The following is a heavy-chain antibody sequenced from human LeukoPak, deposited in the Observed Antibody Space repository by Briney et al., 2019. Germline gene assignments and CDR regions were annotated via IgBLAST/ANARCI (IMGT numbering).Heavy chain of an antibody. J-gene: IGHJ4*02. Sequence: PGGSLRLSCAASGFTFSSYAMSWVRHAPGKGLERLSTISGSGGSTYYADSVKGRFTISRDNSKNTLYLQMNSRRAEDTAVYYCAKLDTPAAIAPYYFDYWGRGTLVTVSS. D-gene: IGHD2-2*01. CDR2: ISGSGGST. V-gene: IGHV3-23*01. CDR3: AKLDTPAAIAPYYFDY. CDR1: GFTFSSYA.